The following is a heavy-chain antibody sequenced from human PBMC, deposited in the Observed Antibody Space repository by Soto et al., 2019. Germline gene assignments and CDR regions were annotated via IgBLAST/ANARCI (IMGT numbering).Heavy chain of an antibody. CDR1: GYTFTSYG. CDR2: ISAYNGNT. Sequence: ASVKVSCKASGYTFTSYGISWVRQAPGQGLEWMGWISAYNGNTNYAQKLQGRVTMTTDTSTSTAYMELRSLRSDDTAVYYCARDMIGGRQKNPTSMDVWGQGNTVTVSS. CDR3: ARDMIGGRQKNPTSMDV. J-gene: IGHJ6*02. D-gene: IGHD3-16*01. V-gene: IGHV1-18*01.